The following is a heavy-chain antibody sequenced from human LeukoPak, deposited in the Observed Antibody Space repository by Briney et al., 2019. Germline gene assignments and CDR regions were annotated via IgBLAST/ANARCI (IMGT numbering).Heavy chain of an antibody. CDR3: ARERPGEDTFDI. Sequence: PGGSLRLSCAASGFTFSSYSMNWVRQAPGKGLEWVSSISSSSSYIYYADSVKGRFTISRDNAKNSLYLQMNSLRAEDTAVYYCARERPGEDTFDIWGQGTMVTVSS. D-gene: IGHD7-27*01. J-gene: IGHJ3*02. CDR1: GFTFSSYS. CDR2: ISSSSSYI. V-gene: IGHV3-21*01.